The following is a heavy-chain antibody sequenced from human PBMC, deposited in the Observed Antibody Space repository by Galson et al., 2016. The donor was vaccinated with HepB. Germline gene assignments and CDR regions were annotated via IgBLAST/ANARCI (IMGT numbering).Heavy chain of an antibody. D-gene: IGHD2-2*01. CDR2: ISYDGSNK. CDR1: GFTVSTYG. V-gene: IGHV3-30*03. Sequence: SLRLSCAASGFTVSTYGLHWVRQAPGKGLEWVALISYDGSNKHYADSVKGRFTIAKDNSKNTLYLQMDSLRTEDTAMYYCTRGGCSSTSCDGGVGMDVWGQGTTVTVSS. J-gene: IGHJ6*02. CDR3: TRGGCSSTSCDGGVGMDV.